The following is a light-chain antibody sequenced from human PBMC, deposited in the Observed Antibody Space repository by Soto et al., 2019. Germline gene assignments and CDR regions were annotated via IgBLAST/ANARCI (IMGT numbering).Light chain of an antibody. V-gene: IGKV3-20*01. J-gene: IGKJ1*01. CDR2: GAS. Sequence: DIVLTQSPGTLSVSPGERATLSCRASQSVRSSYLAWYQQKPGQAPRLLIYGASSRATGIPDRFSGSGSGTDFTLTISRLEPEDFAVYYCQQYGSSTWTFGQGTKVDIK. CDR3: QQYGSSTWT. CDR1: QSVRSSY.